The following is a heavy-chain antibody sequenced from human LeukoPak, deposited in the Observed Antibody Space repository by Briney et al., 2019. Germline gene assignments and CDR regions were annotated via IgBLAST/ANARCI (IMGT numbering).Heavy chain of an antibody. D-gene: IGHD1-14*01. J-gene: IGHJ4*02. Sequence: GGSLRLSCAASGFTVSANYMSGVRQAPGKGLEWVSVIYSGGSTYYADSVKGRFTISRHNSQNTVYLQMNSLTAEDTAVYYCARATTVQMAPYYFDYWGQGTLVTVSS. V-gene: IGHV3-53*04. CDR2: IYSGGST. CDR3: ARATTVQMAPYYFDY. CDR1: GFTVSANY.